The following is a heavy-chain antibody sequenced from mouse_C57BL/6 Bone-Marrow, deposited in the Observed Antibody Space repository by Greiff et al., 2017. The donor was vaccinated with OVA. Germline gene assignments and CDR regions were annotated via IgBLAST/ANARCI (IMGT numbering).Heavy chain of an antibody. Sequence: VQLQQSGAELARPGASVKMSCKASGYTFTSYTMHWVKQRPGQGLEWIGYINPSSGYTKYNQKFKGKATLTVDKSSSTAYMLLSSLTSEDSAVYFCAREGGYYGLDYWGQGTTLTVSS. D-gene: IGHD2-1*01. CDR3: AREGGYYGLDY. V-gene: IGHV1-4*01. CDR2: INPSSGYT. J-gene: IGHJ2*01. CDR1: GYTFTSYT.